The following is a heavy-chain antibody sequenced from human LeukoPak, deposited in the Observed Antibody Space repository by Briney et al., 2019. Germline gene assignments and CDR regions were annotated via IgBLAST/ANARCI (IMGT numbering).Heavy chain of an antibody. J-gene: IGHJ4*02. D-gene: IGHD3-10*01. Sequence: SQTLSLTCTVSGGSISSGVYYWSCIRQHPGKGLEWIGYIYYSRNTYYNPSLKSRVTISVDTSKNQFSLKLSSVTDADTAVYYCASREGVRVGYFDYWGQGTLVTVAS. V-gene: IGHV4-31*03. CDR3: ASREGVRVGYFDY. CDR2: IYYSRNT. CDR1: GGSISSGVYY.